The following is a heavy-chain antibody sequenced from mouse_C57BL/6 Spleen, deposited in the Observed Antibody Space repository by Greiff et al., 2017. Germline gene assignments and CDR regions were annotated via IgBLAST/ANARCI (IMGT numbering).Heavy chain of an antibody. J-gene: IGHJ3*01. CDR1: GFSLSTSGMG. CDR3: ARSNDYDEWPPFAY. D-gene: IGHD2-4*01. V-gene: IGHV8-12*01. Sequence: QVTLKESGPGILQSSQTLSLTCSFSGFSLSTSGMGVSWIRQPSGKGLEWLAHIYWDDDKRYNPSLKSRLTISKDTSRNQVFLKITSVDTADTATYYCARSNDYDEWPPFAYWGQGTLVTVSA. CDR2: IYWDDDK.